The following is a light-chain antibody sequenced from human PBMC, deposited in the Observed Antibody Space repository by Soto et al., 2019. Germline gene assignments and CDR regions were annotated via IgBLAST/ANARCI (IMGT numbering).Light chain of an antibody. CDR2: DVS. Sequence: DIQMTQSPSTLSASVGDRVTITCRTSQSISRWLAWYQQKPGKAPKLLIYDVSNLESGVPSRFSGGGSGTEFTLTISSLQPDDVATYYCQQYNTFWTFGQGTKVEIK. CDR1: QSISRW. J-gene: IGKJ1*01. V-gene: IGKV1-5*01. CDR3: QQYNTFWT.